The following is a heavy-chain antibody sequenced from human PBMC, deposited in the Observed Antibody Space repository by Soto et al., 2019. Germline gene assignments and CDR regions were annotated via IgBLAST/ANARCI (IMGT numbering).Heavy chain of an antibody. CDR3: AKCDCGGDWGVYRYDH. CDR1: GFTFKSWA. CDR2: ISGGGENT. Sequence: EVQLLASGGGLVQPGGSLRLSCAASGFTFKSWAMSWVRQAPGKGLEWVSGISGGGENTFYADSVKGRFTISRDNSRNTVYRQMNSLRVEDTALYYCAKCDCGGDWGVYRYDHWGQGTEVTVSS. J-gene: IGHJ5*02. V-gene: IGHV3-23*01. D-gene: IGHD2-21*02.